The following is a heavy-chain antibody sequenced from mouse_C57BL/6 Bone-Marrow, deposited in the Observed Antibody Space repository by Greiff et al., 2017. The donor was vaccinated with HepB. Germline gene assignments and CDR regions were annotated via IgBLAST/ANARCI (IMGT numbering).Heavy chain of an antibody. J-gene: IGHJ3*01. CDR2: IWGGGST. D-gene: IGHD2-2*01. V-gene: IGHV2-9*01. CDR1: GFSLTSYC. Sequence: VKLQESGPGLVAPSQCLSITCTVSGFSLTSYCVDWVRQPPGKGLEWLGVIWGGGSTNYNSALMSRLSISKDNSNSQVFLNMNSLQTDDAAMYYCAKRWNGYLAYWGQGTLVTVSA. CDR3: AKRWNGYLAY.